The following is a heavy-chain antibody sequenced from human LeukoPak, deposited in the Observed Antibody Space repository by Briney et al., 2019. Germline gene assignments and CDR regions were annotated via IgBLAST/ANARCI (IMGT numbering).Heavy chain of an antibody. J-gene: IGHJ4*02. D-gene: IGHD6-13*01. CDR3: ARQIVSSWDPFDY. CDR2: IYHSGST. CDR1: GGSISTYY. V-gene: IGHV4-59*08. Sequence: SETLSLTCSVSGGSISTYYWTWIRQPPGKGLEWIGYIYHSGSTHYNPSLTSRVTMSVDTSKNQFSLRLTSVTAADTAVYYCARQIVSSWDPFDYWGQGTLVTVSS.